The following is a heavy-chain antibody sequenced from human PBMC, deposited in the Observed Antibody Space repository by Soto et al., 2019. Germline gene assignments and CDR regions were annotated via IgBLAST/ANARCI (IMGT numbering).Heavy chain of an antibody. D-gene: IGHD3-22*01. J-gene: IGHJ6*02. CDR1: GFTFSSYW. V-gene: IGHV3-74*01. Sequence: GGSLRLSCAASGFTFSSYWMHWVRQAPGKGLVWVSRINSDGSSTSYADSVKGRFTISRDNAKNTLYLQMNSLRAEDTAVYYCARDDHYYYELVGMDVWGQGTTVTVSS. CDR2: INSDGSST. CDR3: ARDDHYYYELVGMDV.